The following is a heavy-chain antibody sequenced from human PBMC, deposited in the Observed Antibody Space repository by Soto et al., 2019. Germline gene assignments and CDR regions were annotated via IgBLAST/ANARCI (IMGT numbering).Heavy chain of an antibody. J-gene: IGHJ6*03. D-gene: IGHD3-9*01. V-gene: IGHV3-23*01. CDR1: GFNFRNYA. CDR3: ANSCDWYFCYMNV. CDR2: MSGSCGRT. Sequence: EVQLLESGGGLVQPGWSLRLSCAASGFNFRNYAMTWVRQAPGKGLEWVSVMSGSCGRTYEEETVKGQFHVSRDDSQNTLYLQMNSLRVEATAVYYCANSCDWYFCYMNVCGTGTTVTISS.